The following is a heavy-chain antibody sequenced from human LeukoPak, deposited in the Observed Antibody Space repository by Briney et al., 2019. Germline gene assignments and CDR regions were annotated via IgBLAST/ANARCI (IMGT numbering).Heavy chain of an antibody. CDR1: GVSTSRDY. Sequence: SETLSLTCTVSGVSTSRDYWTWIRLPPGKGLEWIGYISYSGGTNYNPSLQSRVTMSVDTSKNQFSLKLSSVTAADTAVYYCARRSDFGSGSFAMDVWSQGTTVTVSS. D-gene: IGHD3-10*01. CDR3: ARRSDFGSGSFAMDV. V-gene: IGHV4-59*01. J-gene: IGHJ6*02. CDR2: ISYSGGT.